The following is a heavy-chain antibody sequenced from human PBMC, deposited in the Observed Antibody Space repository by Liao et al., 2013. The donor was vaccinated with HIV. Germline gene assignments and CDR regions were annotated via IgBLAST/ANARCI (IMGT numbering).Heavy chain of an antibody. CDR2: IYYIGST. CDR3: ARVGGSGSYYKRPLDY. V-gene: IGHV4-39*07. CDR1: GGSISSSSYY. Sequence: QLQLQESGPGLVKPSETLSLTCTVSGGSISSSSYYWGWIRQPPGKGLEWIGNIYYIGSTYYNPSLKSRVTISVDTSKNQFSLKLSSVTAADTAVYYCARVGGSGSYYKRPLDYWGQGTLVTVSS. J-gene: IGHJ4*02. D-gene: IGHD3-10*01.